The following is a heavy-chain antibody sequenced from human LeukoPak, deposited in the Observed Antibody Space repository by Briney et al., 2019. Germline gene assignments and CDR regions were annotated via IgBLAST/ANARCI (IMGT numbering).Heavy chain of an antibody. CDR2: ISPYSGNT. CDR1: GYTFTSFG. D-gene: IGHD3-10*01. V-gene: IGHV1-18*01. CDR3: ARVLVRGASGQ. J-gene: IGHJ4*02. Sequence: ASVNVSCKASGYTFTSFGFSWVRQAPGQGLEWIGWISPYSGNTNYAQKFQGRVTLTTDTSTSTAYMELSSLRSDDTAVYHCARVLVRGASGQWGQGTLVTVSS.